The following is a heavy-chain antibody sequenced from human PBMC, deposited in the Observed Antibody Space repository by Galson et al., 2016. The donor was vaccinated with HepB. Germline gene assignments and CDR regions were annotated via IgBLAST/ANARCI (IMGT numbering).Heavy chain of an antibody. J-gene: IGHJ5*02. Sequence: SLRLSCAASGFPFSDNWMSWVRQAPGKGLEWVANINIDGSGKYYVDSVKGRFTISRDNAKDSLYLQMNRLRHEDTALYYCSPVDGPWGQGTLVTVSS. V-gene: IGHV3-7*03. D-gene: IGHD2-21*01. CDR1: GFPFSDNW. CDR3: SPVDGP. CDR2: INIDGSGK.